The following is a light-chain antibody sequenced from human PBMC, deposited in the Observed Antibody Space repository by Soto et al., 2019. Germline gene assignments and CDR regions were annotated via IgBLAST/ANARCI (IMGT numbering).Light chain of an antibody. J-gene: IGKJ5*01. CDR2: KVS. CDR3: MQATHWPIT. Sequence: DVVMTQSPLSLPVTLGQPACISCRSNESLVYSDGIAYFSWFQQRPGRSPRRLIYKVSNRDSGVPARFSGSGSGTDFALKISRVEADDVGVYYCMQATHWPITFGQGTRLEIK. CDR1: ESLVYSDGIAY. V-gene: IGKV2-30*01.